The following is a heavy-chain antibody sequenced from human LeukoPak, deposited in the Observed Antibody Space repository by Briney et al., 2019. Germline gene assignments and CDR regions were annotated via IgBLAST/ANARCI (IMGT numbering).Heavy chain of an antibody. CDR2: ICYSGST. V-gene: IGHV4-39*01. J-gene: IGHJ4*02. CDR1: GGSISSSSYY. Sequence: SETLSLTCTVSGGSISSSSYYWGWIRQPPGKGLEWIGSICYSGSTYYHPSLKSRVTISVDTSKNQFSLKLSSVTAADTAVYYCARAQLWLPFDYWGQGTLVTVSS. CDR3: ARAQLWLPFDY. D-gene: IGHD5-18*01.